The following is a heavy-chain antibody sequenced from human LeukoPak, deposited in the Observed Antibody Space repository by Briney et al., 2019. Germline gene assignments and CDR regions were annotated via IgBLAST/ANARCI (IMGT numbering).Heavy chain of an antibody. V-gene: IGHV3-74*01. D-gene: IGHD1-26*01. CDR3: ARESSVGAHKAFDY. CDR2: INSDGSST. Sequence: PGGSLRLSCAASGFTFSSYWMHWVRQAPGKGLVWVSRINSDGSSTSHADSVKGRFTISRDNAKNKMYLQMNRLRAEDTAVYYCARESSVGAHKAFDYWGQGTLVTVSS. CDR1: GFTFSSYW. J-gene: IGHJ4*02.